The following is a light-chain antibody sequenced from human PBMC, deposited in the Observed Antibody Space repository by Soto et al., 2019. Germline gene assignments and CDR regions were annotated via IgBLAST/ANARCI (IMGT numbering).Light chain of an antibody. CDR1: QSVSKY. CDR2: DAT. V-gene: IGKV3-11*01. Sequence: EIVLTQSPATLSLSPGERATLSCRASQSVSKYLAWYQQKPGQAPRLLIYDATNRATGIPDRFSGSGSGTDFTLTIGSLEPEDLAVYYCQQRGDWPLTFGGGTKVEIK. CDR3: QQRGDWPLT. J-gene: IGKJ4*01.